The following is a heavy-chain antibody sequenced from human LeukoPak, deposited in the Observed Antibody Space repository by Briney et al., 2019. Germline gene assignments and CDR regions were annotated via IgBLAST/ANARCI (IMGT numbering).Heavy chain of an antibody. J-gene: IGHJ4*02. CDR1: GFTFSSYS. CDR2: ISSSSSYI. Sequence: PGGSLRLSCAASGFTFSSYSMNWVRQAPGKGLEWVASISSSSSYIYYADSVKGRFTISRDNAKNSLYLQMNSLRAEDTAVYYCARDTYEAIYSRSSVFDYWGQGTLVTVSS. V-gene: IGHV3-21*01. D-gene: IGHD6-6*01. CDR3: ARDTYEAIYSRSSVFDY.